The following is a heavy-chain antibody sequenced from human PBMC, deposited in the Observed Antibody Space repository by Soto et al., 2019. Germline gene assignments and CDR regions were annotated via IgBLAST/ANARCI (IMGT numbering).Heavy chain of an antibody. J-gene: IGHJ4*02. CDR1: GGSCTSGKYY. V-gene: IGHV4-61*01. D-gene: IGHD2-21*02. CDR2: IYYSGST. CDR3: ARGPVVTPFVDY. Sequence: KPSEPLSPTCTVSGGSCTSGKYYWSWILQPPGKGLEWIGHIYYSGSTNYNPSLKSRVTISVDASKNQFSLKLSSVTAADTAIYYCARGPVVTPFVDYWGQGTLVTVSS.